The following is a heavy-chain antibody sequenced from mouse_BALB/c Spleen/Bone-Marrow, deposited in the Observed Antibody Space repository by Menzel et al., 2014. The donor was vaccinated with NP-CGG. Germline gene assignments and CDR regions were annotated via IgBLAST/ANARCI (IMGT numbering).Heavy chain of an antibody. CDR1: GISITTGNYR. CDR3: ARDGGDVDFDY. J-gene: IGHJ2*01. Sequence: EVKLVESGPGLVKPSQTASLTCTVTGISITTGNYRWSWIRQFPGNKLEWIGYIYYSGTITYNPSLTSRTTITRDTSKNQFFLEMNSLTAEDTATYYCARDGGDVDFDYWGQGTTLTVSS. CDR2: IYYSGTI. V-gene: IGHV3-5*02. D-gene: IGHD3-3*01.